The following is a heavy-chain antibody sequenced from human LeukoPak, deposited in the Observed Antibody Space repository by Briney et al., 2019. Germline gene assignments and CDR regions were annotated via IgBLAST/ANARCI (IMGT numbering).Heavy chain of an antibody. CDR1: GFTFSSYS. V-gene: IGHV3-21*01. Sequence: PGGPLRLSCAASGFTFSSYSMNWVRQAPGKGLEWVSSISSSSSYIYYADSVKGRFTISRDNAKNSLYLQMNSLRAEDTAVYYCARAPIVVVPAAILSGYYYGMDVWGQGTTVTVSS. D-gene: IGHD2-2*02. CDR3: ARAPIVVVPAAILSGYYYGMDV. CDR2: ISSSSSYI. J-gene: IGHJ6*02.